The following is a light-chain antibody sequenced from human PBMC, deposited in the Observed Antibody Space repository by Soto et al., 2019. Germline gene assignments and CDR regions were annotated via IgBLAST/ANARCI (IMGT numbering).Light chain of an antibody. CDR1: QSVSSY. J-gene: IGKJ4*01. V-gene: IGKV3-11*01. CDR2: DAS. Sequence: IVLTQSPATLSFSPGERATLSCRASQSVSSYLAWYQQKPGQAPRLLIYDASNRATGIPARFSGSGSGTDFTLTISSLEPEDFQAYYCRLDFTIGPGNKVE. CDR3: RLDFT.